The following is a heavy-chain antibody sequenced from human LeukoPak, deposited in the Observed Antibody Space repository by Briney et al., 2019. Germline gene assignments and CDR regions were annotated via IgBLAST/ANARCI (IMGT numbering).Heavy chain of an antibody. V-gene: IGHV4-34*01. D-gene: IGHD2-15*01. Sequence: SETLSLTCAVYGESVTTYYWNWIRQSPGKGLEWLGEINHSGSTYYNPSLKSRVTISVDTSKNQFSLKLSSVTAADTAVYYCARLWSTYCSGGSCPHQPNYWGQGTLVTVSS. CDR2: INHSGST. J-gene: IGHJ4*02. CDR3: ARLWSTYCSGGSCPHQPNY. CDR1: GESVTTYY.